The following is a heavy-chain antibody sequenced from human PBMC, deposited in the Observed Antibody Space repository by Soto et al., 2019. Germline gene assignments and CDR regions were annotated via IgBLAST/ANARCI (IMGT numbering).Heavy chain of an antibody. V-gene: IGHV3-66*01. CDR1: GFSVRPHY. J-gene: IGHJ4*02. CDR3: ARSSGWNRFDY. CDR2: IYSGTTT. Sequence: EVLLVESGGGLVQPGGSLRLSCTVSGFSVRPHYMNWVRQAPGKGLEWVSVIYSGTTTNYGDSVKGRFTISRDNSKNTLYLQMDSLRAEDTAVYYCARSSGWNRFDYWGQGTLVTVSS. D-gene: IGHD6-19*01.